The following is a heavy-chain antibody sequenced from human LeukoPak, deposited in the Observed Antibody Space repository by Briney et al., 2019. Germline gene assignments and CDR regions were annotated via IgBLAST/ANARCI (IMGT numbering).Heavy chain of an antibody. CDR1: GDTFSNYA. CDR3: ATANFVIGDY. CDR2: IIPIFGTA. J-gene: IGHJ4*02. Sequence: ASVKVSCKASGDTFSNYAISWVRQAPGQGLEWMGGIIPIFGTAKCAQKFQGRVTITTDESTSTAYMELSSLRSEDTAVYYCATANFVIGDYWGQGTLVTVSS. D-gene: IGHD2/OR15-2a*01. V-gene: IGHV1-69*05.